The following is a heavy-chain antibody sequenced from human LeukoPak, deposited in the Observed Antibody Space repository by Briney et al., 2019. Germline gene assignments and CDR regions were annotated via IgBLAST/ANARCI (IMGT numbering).Heavy chain of an antibody. CDR3: ARELVVPVAH. CDR1: GFTFSSYE. Sequence: PGGPLRLSCAASGFTFSSYEMNWVRQAPGKGLEWVSYISSSSSTIYYADSVKGRFTISRDNAKNSLYLQMSSLRAEDTGVYYCARELVVPVAHWGQGTLVTVSS. CDR2: ISSSSSTI. J-gene: IGHJ4*02. D-gene: IGHD2-2*01. V-gene: IGHV3-48*01.